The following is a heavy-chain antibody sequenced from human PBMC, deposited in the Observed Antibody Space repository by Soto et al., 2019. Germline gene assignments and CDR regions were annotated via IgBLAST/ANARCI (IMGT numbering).Heavy chain of an antibody. V-gene: IGHV1-18*01. CDR3: AREGSTIRNYDYYYYGVDV. CDR1: GNTVPNYA. D-gene: IGHD5-12*01. Sequence: ASVKVSCKASGNTVPNYAIHWVRQAPGQRLEWMGWISVFKGTTNYAQKFQGRVTMTTDTSTSTAHMELRSLRSDDTAVYYCAREGSTIRNYDYYYYGVDVWGQGTTVTVSS. CDR2: ISVFKGTT. J-gene: IGHJ6*02.